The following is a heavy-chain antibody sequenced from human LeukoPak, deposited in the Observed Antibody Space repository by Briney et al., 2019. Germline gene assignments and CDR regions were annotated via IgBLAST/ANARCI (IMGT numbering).Heavy chain of an antibody. Sequence: ASVKVSCKASGGTFSSYAISWVRQATGQGLEWMGWMNPNSGNTGYAQKFQGRVTMTRNTSISTAYMELSSLRSEDTAVYYCAIFEYYYDSSGYYYQQDFDYWGQGTLVTVSS. CDR2: MNPNSGNT. V-gene: IGHV1-8*02. CDR1: GGTFSSYA. J-gene: IGHJ4*02. D-gene: IGHD3-22*01. CDR3: AIFEYYYDSSGYYYQQDFDY.